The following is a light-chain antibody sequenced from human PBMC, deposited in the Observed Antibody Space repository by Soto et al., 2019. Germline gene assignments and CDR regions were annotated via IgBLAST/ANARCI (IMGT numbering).Light chain of an antibody. Sequence: QSVLTQPPSASGTPGQRVAISCSGSSSNIGSNTVNWYQQFPETAPKLLIFDDNKRLSGIPARFSGAKSGTSATLGITGLQTGDEAIYYCETWDNSVTGGRAVFGGGTKLTVL. CDR1: SSNIGSNT. CDR2: DDN. J-gene: IGLJ3*02. V-gene: IGLV1-44*01. CDR3: ETWDNSVTGGRAV.